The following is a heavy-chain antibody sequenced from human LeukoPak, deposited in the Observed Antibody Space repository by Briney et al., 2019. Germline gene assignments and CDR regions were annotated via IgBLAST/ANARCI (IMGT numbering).Heavy chain of an antibody. Sequence: ASVKVSCKATGYTFTGYYMHWVRQAPGQGLEWMGWINPNSGGTNYAQKFQGWVTMTRDTSISTAYMELSRLRSDDTAVYYCARANRRGYSYGYYVYWGQGILVTVSS. V-gene: IGHV1-2*04. J-gene: IGHJ4*02. CDR1: GYTFTGYY. CDR3: ARANRRGYSYGYYVY. D-gene: IGHD5-18*01. CDR2: INPNSGGT.